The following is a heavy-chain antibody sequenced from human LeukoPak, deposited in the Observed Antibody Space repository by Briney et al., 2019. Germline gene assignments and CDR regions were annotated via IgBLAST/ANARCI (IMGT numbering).Heavy chain of an antibody. CDR1: GFTFTSYA. CDR3: AKPGTSSSWYYFDY. CDR2: ISGNGGST. V-gene: IGHV3-23*01. D-gene: IGHD6-13*01. J-gene: IGHJ4*02. Sequence: GGSLRLSCAASGFTFTSYAMSWVRQAPGKGLEWVSGISGNGGSTYYADSAKGRFTISRDNSKNTLYMQMNSLRAEDTAVYYCAKPGTSSSWYYFDYWGQGTLVTVSS.